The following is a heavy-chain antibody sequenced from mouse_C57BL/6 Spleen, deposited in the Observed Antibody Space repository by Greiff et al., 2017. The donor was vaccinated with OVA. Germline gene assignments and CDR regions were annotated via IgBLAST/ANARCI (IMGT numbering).Heavy chain of an antibody. CDR1: GYSFTGYY. CDR2: INPSTGGT. J-gene: IGHJ4*01. CDR3: ARRGYDYIYDAMDY. V-gene: IGHV1-42*01. Sequence: EVQLQQSGPELVKPGASVKISCKASGYSFTGYYMNWVKQSPEKSLEWIGEINPSTGGTTYNQKFKAKATLTVDKSSSTANMQLKSLTSEDSAVYYCARRGYDYIYDAMDYWGQGTSVTVSS. D-gene: IGHD2-4*01.